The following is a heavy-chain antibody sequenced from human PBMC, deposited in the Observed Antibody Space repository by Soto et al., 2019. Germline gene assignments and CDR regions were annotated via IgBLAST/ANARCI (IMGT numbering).Heavy chain of an antibody. CDR1: GDSVSSNSAA. CDR2: TYYRSKWYN. CDR3: AREEAAAGTSVDWFDP. J-gene: IGHJ5*02. V-gene: IGHV6-1*01. D-gene: IGHD6-13*01. Sequence: QALSLTSAISGDSVSSNSAACNLIRHSPSRGLEWLGRTYYRSKWYNDYAVSVKSRITINPDTSKNQFSLQLNSVTPEDTAVYYCAREEAAAGTSVDWFDPWGQGTLVTVSS.